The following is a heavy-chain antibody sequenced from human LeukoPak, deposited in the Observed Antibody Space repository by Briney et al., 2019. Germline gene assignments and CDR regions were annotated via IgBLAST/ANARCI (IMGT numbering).Heavy chain of an antibody. CDR3: ARDGPYGDWLSYYFDY. V-gene: IGHV3-21*01. CDR1: GFTFSSYS. D-gene: IGHD4-17*01. CDR2: ISSSSSYI. Sequence: GGSLRLSCAASGFTFSSYSMNWVRQAPGKGLEWVSSISSSSSYIYYADSVKGRFTISRDNAKNSLYLQMNSLRAEDTAVYYCARDGPYGDWLSYYFDYWGQGTLVTVSS. J-gene: IGHJ4*02.